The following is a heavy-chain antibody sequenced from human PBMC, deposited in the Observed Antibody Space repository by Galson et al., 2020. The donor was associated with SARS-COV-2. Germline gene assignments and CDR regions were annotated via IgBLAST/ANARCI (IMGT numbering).Heavy chain of an antibody. CDR3: TRERGYSYGYSDY. D-gene: IGHD5-18*01. CDR1: GFTFSSYS. CDR2: ISGTSTNI. J-gene: IGHJ4*02. V-gene: IGHV3-21*06. Sequence: NSGGSLRLSCAASGFTFSSYSMNWVRQAPGKGLEWVSSISGTSTNIYYADSVKGRFTISRDNAQNSLYLQMNSLGTEDTAVYYCTRERGYSYGYSDYWGQGTLVTVSS.